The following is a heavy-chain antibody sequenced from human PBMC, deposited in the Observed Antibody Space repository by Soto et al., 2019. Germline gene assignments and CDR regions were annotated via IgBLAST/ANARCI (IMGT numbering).Heavy chain of an antibody. D-gene: IGHD3-10*01. CDR2: ISSSSSYI. CDR1: GFTFSSYS. J-gene: IGHJ6*02. CDR3: ARGALWFGELLTHYYYGMDV. V-gene: IGHV3-21*01. Sequence: PGGSLRLSCAASGFTFSSYSMNWVRQAPGKGLEWVSSISSSSSYIYYADSVKGRFTISRDNAKNSLYLQMNSLRAEDTAVYYCARGALWFGELLTHYYYGMDVWGQGTTVTVSS.